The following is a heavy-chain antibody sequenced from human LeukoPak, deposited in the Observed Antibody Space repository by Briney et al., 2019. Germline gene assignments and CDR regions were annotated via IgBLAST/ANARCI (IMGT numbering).Heavy chain of an antibody. D-gene: IGHD1-26*01. Sequence: GGSLRLSCAASGFSVINHFMHWVRQAPGEGLQWVSTVNGAGVTYYAASVKGRFTISRDTVKNTFSLQMNNLRADDTAVYFCARRGVQGYIDVWGKGTTVTVSS. CDR3: ARRGVQGYIDV. V-gene: IGHV3-23*01. J-gene: IGHJ6*03. CDR2: VNGAGVT. CDR1: GFSVINHF.